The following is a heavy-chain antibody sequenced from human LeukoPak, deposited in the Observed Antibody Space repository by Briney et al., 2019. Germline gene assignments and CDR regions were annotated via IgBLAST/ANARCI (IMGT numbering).Heavy chain of an antibody. CDR2: ISSSSSYK. J-gene: IGHJ6*02. Sequence: PGGSLRLSCSASGFTFSNYKMNWVRQAPGKGLEWVSSISSSSSYKYYADSVKGRFTISRDNAKNSLFLQMNSLRAEDTAVYYCARERLVVVGDYYYYYGMGVWGQGTTVNVSS. CDR1: GFTFSNYK. CDR3: ARERLVVVGDYYYYYGMGV. D-gene: IGHD2-2*01. V-gene: IGHV3-21*01.